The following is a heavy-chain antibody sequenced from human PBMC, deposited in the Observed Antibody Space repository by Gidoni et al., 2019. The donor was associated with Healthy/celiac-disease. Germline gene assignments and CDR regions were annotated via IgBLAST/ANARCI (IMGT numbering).Heavy chain of an antibody. CDR2: ISGRGGST. V-gene: IGHV3-23*01. J-gene: IGHJ4*02. Sequence: EVHLLESGGGLVLPGGSLRLPCAASGFNFSSFAMSWVRQAPGKGLEWVTAISGRGGSTYYADSVKGRFTISRDNSKNTLYLQMNSLRAEDTAVYYCAKARIPSIAAAGTLVFDYWGQGTLVTVSS. CDR1: GFNFSSFA. D-gene: IGHD6-13*01. CDR3: AKARIPSIAAAGTLVFDY.